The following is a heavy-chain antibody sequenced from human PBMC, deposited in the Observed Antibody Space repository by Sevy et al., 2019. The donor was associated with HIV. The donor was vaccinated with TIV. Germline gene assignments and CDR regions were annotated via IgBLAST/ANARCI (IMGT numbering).Heavy chain of an antibody. CDR2: IIPIFGTA. CDR1: GGTFSSYA. CDR3: AGGVTHSSGWYDGWFDP. V-gene: IGHV1-69*13. Sequence: ASVKVSCKASGGTFSSYAISWVRQAPGQGLEWMGGIIPIFGTANYAQKFQGRVTITADESTSTAYMELSSLRSEDTAVYYCAGGVTHSSGWYDGWFDPWGQGTLVTVSS. J-gene: IGHJ5*02. D-gene: IGHD6-19*01.